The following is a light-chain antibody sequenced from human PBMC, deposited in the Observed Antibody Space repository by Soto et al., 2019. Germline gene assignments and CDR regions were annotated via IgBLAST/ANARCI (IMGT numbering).Light chain of an antibody. V-gene: IGKV1-5*03. CDR1: QDVGQW. CDR2: KAS. Sequence: DIQMTQSPPPLSASVEARVSTTGRASQDVGQWLAWYQQKPGKAPKLLIYKASQLQSGVPSRFSGLGSGTKFTLTIRDLQPDDFATYFCQQYDSASYTFGQGTKLDIK. CDR3: QQYDSASYT. J-gene: IGKJ2*01.